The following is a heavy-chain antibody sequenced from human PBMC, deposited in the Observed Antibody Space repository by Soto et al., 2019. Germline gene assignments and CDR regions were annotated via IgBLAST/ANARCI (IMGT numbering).Heavy chain of an antibody. D-gene: IGHD5-12*01. CDR1: SGSINDYY. Sequence: PSETLSLTCTVSSGSINDYYWTWIRQSPGKGLEWIGNIYYSGKTNYNPSLKSRVTISVDASKSEFSLRLTSVSAADTAVYYCARDLGNSVYDFRFDSWGQGTLVTVSS. CDR2: IYYSGKT. J-gene: IGHJ5*01. CDR3: ARDLGNSVYDFRFDS. V-gene: IGHV4-59*01.